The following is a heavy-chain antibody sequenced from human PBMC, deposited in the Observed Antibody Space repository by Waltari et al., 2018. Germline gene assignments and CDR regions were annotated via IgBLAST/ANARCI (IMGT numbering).Heavy chain of an antibody. V-gene: IGHV3-66*01. J-gene: IGHJ6*03. D-gene: IGHD2-15*01. CDR2: IYSGGST. CDR3: AREGPQLSDYMDV. Sequence: EVQLVESGGGLVQPGGSLRLSCAAPGFSVRGVYMTWVRQAPGKGLQWVSIIYSGGSTYYADSVKCRFTISRDKSKNTVVLQMNSLRAEDTGVYYCAREGPQLSDYMDVWGKGTTVNVSS. CDR1: GFSVRGVY.